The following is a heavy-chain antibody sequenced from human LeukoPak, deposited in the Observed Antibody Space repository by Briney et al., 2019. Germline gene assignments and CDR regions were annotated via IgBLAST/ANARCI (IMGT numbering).Heavy chain of an antibody. CDR2: ISLTGQT. Sequence: PSWTLSLTCGVSGGSISRTNWWSWVRQSPGQGLEWIGEISLTGQTNYTPSLSGRVTMLLDESSNHLSLHLTSVTPADTATYYCSSESGAFCPFGYWGQGTLVIVPS. CDR1: GGSISRTNW. D-gene: IGHD1-26*01. V-gene: IGHV4-4*02. CDR3: SSESGAFCPFGY. J-gene: IGHJ4*02.